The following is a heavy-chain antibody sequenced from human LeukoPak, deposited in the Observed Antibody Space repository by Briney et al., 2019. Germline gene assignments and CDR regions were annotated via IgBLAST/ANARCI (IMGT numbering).Heavy chain of an antibody. CDR1: GFTFSSYA. CDR3: AKDDAWIRFAS. Sequence: GGSLRLSCAASGFTFSSYAMHWVRQAPGKGLEWVAVISYDGSNKYYADSVKGRFTISRDNSKNTLYLQVNSLRPEDTAVYFCAKDDAWIRFASWGQGILVTVSS. CDR2: ISYDGSNK. V-gene: IGHV3-30*04. D-gene: IGHD5-12*01. J-gene: IGHJ5*01.